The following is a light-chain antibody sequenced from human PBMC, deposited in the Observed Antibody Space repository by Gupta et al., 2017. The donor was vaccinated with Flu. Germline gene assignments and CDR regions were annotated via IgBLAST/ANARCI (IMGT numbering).Light chain of an antibody. CDR3: QQCNNWPLT. CDR2: DAS. J-gene: IGKJ4*01. CDR1: QSVGSY. V-gene: IGKV3-11*01. Sequence: EVVLTQSPATLSLSPGERATLSCRASQSVGSYLAWYQQKPGQAPRLLISDASNRATGIPARFSGSWSGTGFTLTISSLEPEDFALYYCQQCNNWPLTFGGGTKVEIK.